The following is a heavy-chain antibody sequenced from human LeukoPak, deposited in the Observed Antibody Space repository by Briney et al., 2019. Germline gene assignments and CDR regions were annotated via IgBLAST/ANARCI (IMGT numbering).Heavy chain of an antibody. J-gene: IGHJ3*02. CDR2: ISTTSVHI. D-gene: IGHD3-3*01. Sequence: GGSLRLSCTASGFTFSSYTMNWVRQAPGKGLEWVSSISTTSVHIYHAASVKGRFTISRDNAKNSVSLQMNSLRAEDTAVYYCARGDDFWGERNAFDIWGQGTMVTVSS. CDR1: GFTFSSYT. V-gene: IGHV3-21*01. CDR3: ARGDDFWGERNAFDI.